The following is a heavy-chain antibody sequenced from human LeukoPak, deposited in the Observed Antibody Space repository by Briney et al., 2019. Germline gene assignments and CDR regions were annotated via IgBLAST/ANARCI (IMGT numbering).Heavy chain of an antibody. CDR1: GGSFSGYY. D-gene: IGHD7-27*01. CDR3: VKHWGGYYFDY. Sequence: PSETLSLTCAVYGGSFSGYYWNWIRQSPGKGLEWIGEINHSGSTNYNPSLKSRVTILLDTSKNQFSLKLSSVTAADTAVYHCVKHWGGYYFDYWGQGTLVTVSS. V-gene: IGHV4-34*01. J-gene: IGHJ4*02. CDR2: INHSGST.